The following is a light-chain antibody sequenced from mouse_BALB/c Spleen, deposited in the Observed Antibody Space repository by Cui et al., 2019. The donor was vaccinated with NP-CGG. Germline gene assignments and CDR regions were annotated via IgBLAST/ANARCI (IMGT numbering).Light chain of an antibody. CDR3: ALWYSNHWV. CDR2: GTN. CDR1: TGAVTTNNY. Sequence: HAVVTQESALTPSPGETVTLTCRSNTGAVTTNNYANWVQEKPDHLFTGLIGGTNNRAPGVPARFSGSLIGDKAALTITGAQTEDEAIYFCALWYSNHWVFGGGTKLTVL. J-gene: IGLJ1*01. V-gene: IGLV1*01.